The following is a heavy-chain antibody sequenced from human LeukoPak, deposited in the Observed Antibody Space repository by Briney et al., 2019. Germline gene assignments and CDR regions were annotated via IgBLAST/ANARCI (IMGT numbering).Heavy chain of an antibody. CDR3: ARSANIYDSSGYVDY. CDR2: FDPEDGET. CDR1: GYTLTELS. J-gene: IGHJ4*02. D-gene: IGHD3-22*01. Sequence: ASVKVSCKVSGYTLTELSMHWVRQAPGKGLEWMGGFDPEDGETIYAQKFQGRVTMTEDTSTDTAYMELSSLRSDDTAVYYCARSANIYDSSGYVDYWGQGTLVTVSS. V-gene: IGHV1-24*01.